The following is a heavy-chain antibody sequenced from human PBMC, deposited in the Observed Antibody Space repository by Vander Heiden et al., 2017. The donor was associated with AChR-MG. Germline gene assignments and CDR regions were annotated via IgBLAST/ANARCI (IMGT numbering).Heavy chain of an antibody. Sequence: EVQLLESGGGLVQPGGSLRLSCAAPGFTFSTYAMGWVRQAPGKGLEWVSVISGSGGSTSYADSVKGRFTVSRDNSKNTLYLQMNSLRAEDTAVYYCARGGVAGVVFDLWGRGALVTVSS. CDR2: ISGSGGST. V-gene: IGHV3-23*01. CDR3: ARGGVAGVVFDL. D-gene: IGHD6-19*01. CDR1: GFTFSTYA. J-gene: IGHJ2*01.